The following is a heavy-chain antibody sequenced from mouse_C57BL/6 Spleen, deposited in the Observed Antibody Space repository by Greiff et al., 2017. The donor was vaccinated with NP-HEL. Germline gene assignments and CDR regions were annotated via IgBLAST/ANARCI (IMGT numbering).Heavy chain of an antibody. J-gene: IGHJ1*03. D-gene: IGHD1-1*01. CDR2: IHPNSGST. CDR1: GYTFTSYW. CDR3: ARSIYGSSFWYFDV. V-gene: IGHV1-64*01. Sequence: VQPQQPGAELVKPGASVKLSCKASGYTFTSYWMHWVKQRPGQGLEWIGMIHPNSGSTNYNEKFKSKATLTVDKSSSTAYMQLSSLTSEDSAVYYCARSIYGSSFWYFDVWGTGTTVTVSS.